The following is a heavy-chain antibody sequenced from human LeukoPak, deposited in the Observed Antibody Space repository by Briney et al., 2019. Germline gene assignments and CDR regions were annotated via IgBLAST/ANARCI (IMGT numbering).Heavy chain of an antibody. D-gene: IGHD3-10*01. CDR3: ARHGTYSYASGSAGFEY. V-gene: IGHV4-39*01. J-gene: IGHJ4*02. Sequence: PSETVSLTCIVPGGSISSSSYYWGWIRQPPGKGLEWIGSIYYSGSTYYNPSLKSRVTISVDTSKNQFSLKLSSVTAADTAIFYCARHGTYSYASGSAGFEYWGQGTLITVSS. CDR2: IYYSGST. CDR1: GGSISSSSYY.